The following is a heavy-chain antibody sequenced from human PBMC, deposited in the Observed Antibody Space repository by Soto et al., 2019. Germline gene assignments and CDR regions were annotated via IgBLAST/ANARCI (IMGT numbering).Heavy chain of an antibody. CDR1: GGTFSSYT. J-gene: IGHJ6*02. D-gene: IGHD4-17*01. CDR2: IIPILGIA. CDR3: ARGGYGDYYYYGMDV. Sequence: QVQLVQSGAEVKKPGSSVKVSCKASGGTFSSYTISWVRQAPGQGLEWMGRIIPILGIANYARKFQGRVTITADKSTSTAYMELSSLRSEDTAVYYCARGGYGDYYYYGMDVWGQGTTVTVSS. V-gene: IGHV1-69*02.